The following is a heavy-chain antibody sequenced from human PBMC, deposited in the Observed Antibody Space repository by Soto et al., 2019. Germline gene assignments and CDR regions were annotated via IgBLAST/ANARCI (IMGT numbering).Heavy chain of an antibody. V-gene: IGHV3-30-3*01. CDR2: ISYDGSNK. J-gene: IGHJ4*02. D-gene: IGHD7-27*01. Sequence: VAVISYDGSNKYYADSVKGRFTISRDNSKNTLYLQMNSLRAEDTAVYYCARDRHWGVRPSLDFDYWGQGTLVTVSS. CDR3: ARDRHWGVRPSLDFDY.